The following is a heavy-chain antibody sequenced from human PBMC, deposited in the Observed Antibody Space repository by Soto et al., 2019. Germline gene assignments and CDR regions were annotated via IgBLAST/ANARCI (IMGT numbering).Heavy chain of an antibody. Sequence: EVQLVESGGGLVQPGGSLRLSCAASGFTFSSYSMNWVRQAPGKGLEWVSYISSSSSTIYYADSVKGRFTISRDNAKNSLYLQMNSLRAEDTAVYYCARGPFMGYCSGGSCSTFDSWGQGTLVTVSS. V-gene: IGHV3-48*01. CDR3: ARGPFMGYCSGGSCSTFDS. CDR2: ISSSSSTI. D-gene: IGHD2-15*01. J-gene: IGHJ4*02. CDR1: GFTFSSYS.